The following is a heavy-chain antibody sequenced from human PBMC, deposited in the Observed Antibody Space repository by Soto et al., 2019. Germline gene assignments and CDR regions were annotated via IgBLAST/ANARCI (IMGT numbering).Heavy chain of an antibody. Sequence: PSETLSLTCTVSGGSFSSGGYSWHWIRQPTGKGLEWIGYIHQTGNTYYNPSLKSRPIISIDRSKNQISLKLNSVTAADTAVYYCARADGYYFDYWGPGTLVTVSS. D-gene: IGHD4-17*01. CDR1: GGSFSSGGYS. CDR2: IHQTGNT. CDR3: ARADGYYFDY. V-gene: IGHV4-30-2*01. J-gene: IGHJ4*02.